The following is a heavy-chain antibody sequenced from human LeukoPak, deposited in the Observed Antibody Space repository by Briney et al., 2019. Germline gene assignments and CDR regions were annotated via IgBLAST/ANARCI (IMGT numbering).Heavy chain of an antibody. CDR2: ISSSGSTI. V-gene: IGHV3-48*03. Sequence: GGSLRLSCAASGFTFSSYEMSWVRQAPGKGLEWVSYISSSGSTIYYADSVKGRFTISRDNAKNSLYLQMNSLRAEDTAVYYCARLDWGTGTILDPYYYYGMDVWGKGTTVTVSS. CDR3: ARLDWGTGTILDPYYYYGMDV. CDR1: GFTFSSYE. J-gene: IGHJ6*04. D-gene: IGHD3-3*01.